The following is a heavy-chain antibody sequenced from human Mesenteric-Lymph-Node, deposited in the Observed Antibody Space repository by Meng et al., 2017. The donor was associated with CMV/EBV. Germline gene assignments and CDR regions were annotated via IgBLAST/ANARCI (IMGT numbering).Heavy chain of an antibody. J-gene: IGHJ4*02. CDR3: AVIEEWLTH. V-gene: IGHV4-34*01. CDR2: INHSENT. Sequence: TLSLTCDVYGGSFSGYYWSWIRQPPGKGLEWIGEINHSENTKYNPSLKSRVIISVDTSKKQFSLKMSSVTAADTAVYYCAVIEEWLTHWGQGTLVTVSS. D-gene: IGHD3-3*01. CDR1: GGSFSGYY.